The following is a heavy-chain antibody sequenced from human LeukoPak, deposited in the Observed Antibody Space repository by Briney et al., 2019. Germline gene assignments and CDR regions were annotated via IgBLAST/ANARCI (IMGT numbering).Heavy chain of an antibody. V-gene: IGHV4-59*01. D-gene: IGHD3-22*01. Sequence: SETLSLTCTVSDGSISGYYWSWLRQPPGKGLEWIGYIYYSGSTNYNSSLKSRVTISIDTSKNQFSLKLRSVTAADTAVYYCARRPYYDSSGYYSVREYYFDYWGQGTLVTVSS. CDR1: DGSISGYY. J-gene: IGHJ4*02. CDR3: ARRPYYDSSGYYSVREYYFDY. CDR2: IYYSGST.